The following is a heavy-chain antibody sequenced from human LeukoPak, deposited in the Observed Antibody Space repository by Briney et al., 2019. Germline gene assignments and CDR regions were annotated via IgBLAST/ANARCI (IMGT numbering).Heavy chain of an antibody. J-gene: IGHJ4*02. V-gene: IGHV3-74*01. Sequence: PGGSLRLSCAASGFTFSSYWMHWVRHAPGKGLVGVSRINSDGSSTSYADSVKGRFTISRDNAKNTLYLQMNSLRAEDTAVYYCARGGLSAYCGGDCYTFDYWGQGTLVTVSS. D-gene: IGHD2-21*02. CDR2: INSDGSST. CDR3: ARGGLSAYCGGDCYTFDY. CDR1: GFTFSSYW.